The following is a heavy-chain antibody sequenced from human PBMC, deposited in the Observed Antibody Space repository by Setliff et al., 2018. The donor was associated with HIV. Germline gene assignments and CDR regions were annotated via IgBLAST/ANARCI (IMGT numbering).Heavy chain of an antibody. CDR3: ARMYYYSSGSYFNRGHDAFDI. D-gene: IGHD3-10*01. Sequence: ASVKVSCKTSGGTFSSYGVSWVRQATGQGLEWMGWMNPNSGDTGYAQKFQGRVTMTTNTSINTAYMELSSLRSEDTAVYYCARMYYYSSGSYFNRGHDAFDIWGQGTMVTVSS. V-gene: IGHV1-8*02. CDR2: MNPNSGDT. J-gene: IGHJ3*02. CDR1: GGTFSSYG.